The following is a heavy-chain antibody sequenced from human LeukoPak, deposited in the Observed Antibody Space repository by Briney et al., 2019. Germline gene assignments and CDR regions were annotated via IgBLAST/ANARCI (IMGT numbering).Heavy chain of an antibody. J-gene: IGHJ3*02. CDR2: IYHSGST. V-gene: IGHV4-30-2*01. D-gene: IGHD6-6*01. CDR3: ARTFEYSSSGAFDI. CDR1: GGSISSGGYS. Sequence: PSQTLSLTCAVSGGSISSGGYSWSWIRQPPGKGLEWIGYIYHSGSTYYNPSPKSRVTISVDRSKNQFSLKLSSVTAADTAVYYCARTFEYSSSGAFDIWGQGTMVTVSS.